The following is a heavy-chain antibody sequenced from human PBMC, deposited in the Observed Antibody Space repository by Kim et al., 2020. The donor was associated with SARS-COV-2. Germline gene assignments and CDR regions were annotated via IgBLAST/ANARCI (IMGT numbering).Heavy chain of an antibody. Sequence: SVKVSCKASGGTFSSYAISWVRQAPGQGLEWMGGIIPIFGTANYAQKFQGRVTITADESTSTAYMELSSLRSEDTAVYYCARRRGYSGYEAYWGQGTLVTVSS. CDR3: ARRRGYSGYEAY. V-gene: IGHV1-69*13. D-gene: IGHD5-12*01. CDR2: IIPIFGTA. CDR1: GGTFSSYA. J-gene: IGHJ4*02.